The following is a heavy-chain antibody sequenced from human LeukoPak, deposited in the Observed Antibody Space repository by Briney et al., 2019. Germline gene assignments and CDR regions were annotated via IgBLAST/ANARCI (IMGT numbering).Heavy chain of an antibody. J-gene: IGHJ3*02. CDR1: GYSFTSYW. CDR3: AKTGDILVVPGARTSDAFDI. CDR2: IYPGDSDT. Sequence: GESLKISCKGSGYSFTSYWIGWVRQMPGKGLEWMGIIYPGDSDTRYSPSFQGQVTISADKSISTAYLQWSSLKASDTAMYYCAKTGDILVVPGARTSDAFDIWGQRTMVTVSS. V-gene: IGHV5-51*01. D-gene: IGHD2-2*01.